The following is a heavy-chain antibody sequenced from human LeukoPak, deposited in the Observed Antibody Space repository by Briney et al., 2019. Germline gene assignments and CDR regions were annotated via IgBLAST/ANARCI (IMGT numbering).Heavy chain of an antibody. CDR2: INPNSGDT. V-gene: IGHV1-2*02. D-gene: IGHD3-16*01. CDR3: ARVRYRLAETYIDY. Sequence: SVKVSCKTSGYIFTGYYMHWVRQAPGQGLEWMGWINPNSGDTNYAQKFQGRVTMTRDTSISTAYMELSRLRSDDTAVYYCARVRYRLAETYIDYWGQGTLVTVSS. CDR1: GYIFTGYY. J-gene: IGHJ4*02.